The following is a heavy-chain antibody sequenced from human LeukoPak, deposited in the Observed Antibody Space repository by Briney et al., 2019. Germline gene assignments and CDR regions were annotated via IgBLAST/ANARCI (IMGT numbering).Heavy chain of an antibody. J-gene: IGHJ4*02. D-gene: IGHD4-23*01. V-gene: IGHV3-33*08. CDR2: IWYDGSDK. CDR1: GFTFRSHG. Sequence: GGSLRLSCAASGFTFRSHGMHWVRQTPGKGLEWVAVIWYDGSDKYYADSVKGRFTISRDNSKNMLYLQINRLRAEDTAIYYCARVLRWPCNLFAFWGQGTLVTASS. CDR3: ARVLRWPCNLFAF.